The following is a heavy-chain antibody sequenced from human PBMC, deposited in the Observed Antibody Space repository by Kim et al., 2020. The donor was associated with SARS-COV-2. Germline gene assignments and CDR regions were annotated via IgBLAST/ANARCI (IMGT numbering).Heavy chain of an antibody. CDR3: ARVDGPMATIQVGPFDP. D-gene: IGHD5-12*01. CDR2: IIPIFGTA. Sequence: SVKVSCKASGGTFSSYAISWVRQAPGQGLEWMGGIIPIFGTANYAQKFQGRVTITADESTSTAYMELSSLRSEDTAVYYCARVDGPMATIQVGPFDPWGQGTLVTVSS. CDR1: GGTFSSYA. V-gene: IGHV1-69*13. J-gene: IGHJ5*02.